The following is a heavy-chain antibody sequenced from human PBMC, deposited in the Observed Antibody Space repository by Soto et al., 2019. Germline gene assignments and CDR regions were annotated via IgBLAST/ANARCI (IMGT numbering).Heavy chain of an antibody. D-gene: IGHD3-22*01. CDR1: GYSFATSG. CDR3: ARAGQYYDSSGYAN. Sequence: QVKLVQSGTEVKQPGASMKVSCKASGYSFATSGISWVRQAPGQGLEWMGWISACNGNTNYDQKLQDRVTMTTDTSTSTAYLELRNLRSDDTAVYYCARAGQYYDSSGYANWGQGTLVTVSS. V-gene: IGHV1-18*01. CDR2: ISACNGNT. J-gene: IGHJ4*02.